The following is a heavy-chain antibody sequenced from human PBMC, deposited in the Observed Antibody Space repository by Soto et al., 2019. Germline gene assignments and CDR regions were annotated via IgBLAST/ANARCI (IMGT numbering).Heavy chain of an antibody. CDR1: GFTLSGYS. V-gene: IGHV3-64*01. CDR2: ISSNGVGT. D-gene: IGHD6-6*01. J-gene: IGHJ6*03. Sequence: EVQLAESGGGLAQPGGSLRLSCVASGFTLSGYSMGWVRQAPGKGLEYVSGISSNGVGTYYANSVQGRFTISRDNSKNTVYLQMGSLKPEDMGVYCCPWRARPDFYYVGVLGKGTPVTGFS. CDR3: PWRARPDFYYVGV.